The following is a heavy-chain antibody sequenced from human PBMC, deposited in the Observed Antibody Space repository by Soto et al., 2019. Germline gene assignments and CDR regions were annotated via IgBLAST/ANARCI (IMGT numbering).Heavy chain of an antibody. CDR3: ARARRPAAIGYYYYYMDV. CDR1: GGSFSGYY. CDR2: INHSGST. J-gene: IGHJ6*03. D-gene: IGHD2-2*01. V-gene: IGHV4-34*01. Sequence: SETLSLTCAVYGGSFSGYYWSWIRQPPGKGLEWIGEINHSGSTNYNPSLKSRVTISVDTSKNQFSLKLSSVTAADTAVYYCARARRPAAIGYYYYYMDVWGKGTTVTVS.